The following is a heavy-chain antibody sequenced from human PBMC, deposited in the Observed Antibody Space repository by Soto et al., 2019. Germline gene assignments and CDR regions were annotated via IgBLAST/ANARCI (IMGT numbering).Heavy chain of an antibody. CDR1: GFTVSSNY. D-gene: IGHD1-1*01. CDR2: IYSGGST. CDR3: ARDNSYGMDV. J-gene: IGHJ6*02. Sequence: PAGSMRLCCAASGFTVSSNYMSWVRQAPGKGLEWVSVIYSGGSTYYADSVEGRFTISRDNSKNTLYLQMNSLRAEDTAVYYCARDNSYGMDVWGQGTTVTVSS. V-gene: IGHV3-53*01.